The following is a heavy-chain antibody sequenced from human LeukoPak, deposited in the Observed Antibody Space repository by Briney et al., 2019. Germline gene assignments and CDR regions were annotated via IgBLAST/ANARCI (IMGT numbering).Heavy chain of an antibody. J-gene: IGHJ3*02. Sequence: SETLSPTCTVAGGSISSGSYYWRWIRQPAGKGLEWIGRIYTSGSTNYNPSLKSRVTISVDTSKNQFSLKLSSVTAADTAVYYCARAGWEGAFDIWGQGTMVTVSS. CDR2: IYTSGST. CDR1: GGSISSGSYY. V-gene: IGHV4-61*02. CDR3: ARAGWEGAFDI. D-gene: IGHD1-26*01.